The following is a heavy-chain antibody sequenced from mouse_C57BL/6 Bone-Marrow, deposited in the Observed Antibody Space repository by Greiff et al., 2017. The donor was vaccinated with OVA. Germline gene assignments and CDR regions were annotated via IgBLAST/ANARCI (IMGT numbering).Heavy chain of an antibody. CDR2: IHPNSGST. V-gene: IGHV1-64*01. CDR1: GYTFTRYW. D-gene: IGHD2-4*01. Sequence: QVQLQQPGAELVKPGASVKLSCKASGYTFTRYWLHWVKQRPGQGLAWIGMIHPNSGSTNYNEKFKSKATLTVDKSSSTAYMQLSSLTSEDSAVYYCARWDMNYDYDEGYAMDYWGQGTSVTVSS. J-gene: IGHJ4*01. CDR3: ARWDMNYDYDEGYAMDY.